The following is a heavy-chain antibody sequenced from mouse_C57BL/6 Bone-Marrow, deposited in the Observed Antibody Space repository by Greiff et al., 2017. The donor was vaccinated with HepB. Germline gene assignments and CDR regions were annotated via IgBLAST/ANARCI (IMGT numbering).Heavy chain of an antibody. CDR3: ARRVYWGFAY. CDR1: GFTFSDYY. CDR2: ISNGGGST. D-gene: IGHD4-1*01. J-gene: IGHJ3*01. V-gene: IGHV5-12*01. Sequence: EVQLQESGGGLVQPGGSLKLSCAASGFTFSDYYMYWVRQTPEKRLEWVAYISNGGGSTYYPDTVKGRFTISRDNAKNTLYLQMSRLKSEDTAMYYCARRVYWGFAYWGQGTLVTVSA.